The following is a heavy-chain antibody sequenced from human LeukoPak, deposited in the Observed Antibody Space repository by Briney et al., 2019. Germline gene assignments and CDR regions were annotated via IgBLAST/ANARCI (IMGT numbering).Heavy chain of an antibody. CDR3: ARDGFGTGSN. D-gene: IGHD3-16*01. CDR2: IKQDGSEK. V-gene: IGHV3-7*03. J-gene: IGHJ4*02. CDR1: GFTFSSYA. Sequence: GGSLRLSCAASGFTFSSYAMDWVRQAPGKGLEWVANIKQDGSEKNYVDSVKGRFIISRDNAKNSLYLQMNTLRADDTAVYYCARDGFGTGSNWGQGTLVTVSS.